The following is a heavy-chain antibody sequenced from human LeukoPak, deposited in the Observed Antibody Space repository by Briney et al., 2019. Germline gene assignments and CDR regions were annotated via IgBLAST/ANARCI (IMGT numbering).Heavy chain of an antibody. J-gene: IGHJ6*03. Sequence: ASVKVSCKASGYTFSIYGFSWVRQAPGQGLEWMGWISAYNGNTNYAQKLQGRVTMTTDTSTSTAYMELRSLRSDDTAVYYCARYTSGRLNPGFYHYYMDVWGKGTTVTVSS. D-gene: IGHD6-19*01. V-gene: IGHV1-18*01. CDR2: ISAYNGNT. CDR3: ARYTSGRLNPGFYHYYMDV. CDR1: GYTFSIYG.